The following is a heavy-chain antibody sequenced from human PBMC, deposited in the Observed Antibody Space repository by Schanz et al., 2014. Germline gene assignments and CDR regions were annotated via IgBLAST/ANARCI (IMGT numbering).Heavy chain of an antibody. V-gene: IGHV3-30*18. CDR2: ISDDGSGK. J-gene: IGHJ5*01. Sequence: QAQLVESGGGVVQPGRSLRLSCAASGFTFSRYGMHWVRQAPGKGLEWVAVISDDGSGKYSADSVKGRFTISRDNSENTLYLEMNRLRVDDTAVYYCSKDKQGSRSDDSWGQGTLVTVSS. CDR1: GFTFSRYG. D-gene: IGHD2-15*01. CDR3: SKDKQGSRSDDS.